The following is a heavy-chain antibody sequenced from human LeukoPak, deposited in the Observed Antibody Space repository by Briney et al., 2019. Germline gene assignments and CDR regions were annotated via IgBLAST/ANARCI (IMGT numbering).Heavy chain of an antibody. CDR2: IYTSGST. CDR1: GGSISSGSYY. V-gene: IGHV4-61*02. J-gene: IGHJ4*02. D-gene: IGHD6-13*01. CDR3: ARSTVGSLYGEVFQN. Sequence: SETPSLTCTVSGGSISSGSYYWSWIRQPAGKGLEWIGRIYTSGSTNYNPSLKSRVTISVDTSKNQFSLKLSSVTAADTAVYYCARSTVGSLYGEVFQNWGQGTLVTVSS.